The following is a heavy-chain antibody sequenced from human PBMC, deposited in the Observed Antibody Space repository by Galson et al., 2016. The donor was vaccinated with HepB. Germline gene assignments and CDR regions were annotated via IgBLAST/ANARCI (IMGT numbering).Heavy chain of an antibody. Sequence: SVKVSCKASGGSFSSFGTSWVRQAPGQGPEWMGEIIPFFGTTNYAPKFQGRVTISADISTSTVYMEMSSLTPDDTAMYYCARPAARGISFHFWGQGTVVTVSS. CDR2: IIPFFGTT. J-gene: IGHJ4*02. CDR1: GGSFSSFG. D-gene: IGHD3-10*01. V-gene: IGHV1-69*06. CDR3: ARPAARGISFHF.